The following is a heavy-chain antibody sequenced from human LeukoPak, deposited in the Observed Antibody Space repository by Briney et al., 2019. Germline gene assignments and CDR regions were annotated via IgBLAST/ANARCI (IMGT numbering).Heavy chain of an antibody. D-gene: IGHD1-26*01. CDR3: ARGIVVGATKFFDY. V-gene: IGHV3-30*03. CDR2: ISYDGSNK. CDR1: GFTLSNSG. Sequence: PGGSLRLSCAASGFTLSNSGMHWVRQAPGKGLEWVAVISYDGSNKYYADSVKGRFTISRDNSKNTLYLQMNSLRAEDTAVYYCARGIVVGATKFFDYWGQGTLVTVSS. J-gene: IGHJ4*02.